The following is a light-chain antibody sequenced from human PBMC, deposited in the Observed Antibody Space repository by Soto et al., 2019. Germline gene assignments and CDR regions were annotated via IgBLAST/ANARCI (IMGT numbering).Light chain of an antibody. Sequence: QSVLTQPPPVFGAPGQKVTISCTGTSSNIAAGYDVHWYQQLPGTAPKVLLYGNNNWPSGVPDRFSASKSDTSASLAISGLQAEGEADYYCSSYTSSRALYGCGTGTKVTVL. J-gene: IGLJ1*01. CDR3: SSYTSSRALYG. CDR2: GNN. V-gene: IGLV1-40*01. CDR1: SSNIAAGYD.